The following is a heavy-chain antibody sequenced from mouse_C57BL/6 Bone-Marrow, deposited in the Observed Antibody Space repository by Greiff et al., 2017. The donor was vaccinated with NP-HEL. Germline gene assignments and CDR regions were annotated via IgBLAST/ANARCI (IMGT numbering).Heavy chain of an antibody. CDR1: GYAFSSSW. CDR2: IYPGDGDT. D-gene: IGHD3-2*02. CDR3: ARRRQLRLQDAMEC. J-gene: IGHJ4*01. Sequence: QVQLQQSGPELVKPGASVKISCKASGYAFSSSWMNWVKQRPGKGLEWIGRIYPGDGDTNYNGKFKGKATLPADQSSSTAYMQLSSLTSEDSAVYFCARRRQLRLQDAMECWGQGTSVTVSA. V-gene: IGHV1-82*01.